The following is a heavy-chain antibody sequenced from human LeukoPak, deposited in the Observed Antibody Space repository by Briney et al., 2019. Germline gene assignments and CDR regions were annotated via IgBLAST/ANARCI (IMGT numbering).Heavy chain of an antibody. V-gene: IGHV5-10-1*01. CDR1: GYRFSNYC. CDR2: IDPSDSYT. D-gene: IGHD3-10*01. Sequence: GESLKTFCRGFGYRFSNYCNSWVRQMPGKGLGGMGRIDPSDSYTNYSPSFQGPVTISADNSISTAYLQWSSLKASDTAMYYCARSMFASGSYYSRYYWGQGTLVTVSS. CDR3: ARSMFASGSYYSRYY. J-gene: IGHJ4*02.